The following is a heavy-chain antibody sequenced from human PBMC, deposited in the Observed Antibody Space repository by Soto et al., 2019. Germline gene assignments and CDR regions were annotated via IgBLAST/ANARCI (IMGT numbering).Heavy chain of an antibody. D-gene: IGHD6-13*01. J-gene: IGHJ4*02. CDR3: ARGYSSSWYSDY. V-gene: IGHV4-59*01. CDR1: GGSISSYY. CDR2: IYYSGST. Sequence: QVQLQESGPGLVKPSETLSLTCTVSGGSISSYYWSWIRQPPGKGLEWIGYIYYSGSTNHNPSLKSRVTISVDTSKNQFSLKLSSVTAADTAEYYCARGYSSSWYSDYWGQGTLVIVSS.